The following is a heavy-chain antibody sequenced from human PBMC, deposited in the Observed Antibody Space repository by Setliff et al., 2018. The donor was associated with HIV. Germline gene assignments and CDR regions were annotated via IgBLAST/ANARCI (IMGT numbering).Heavy chain of an antibody. J-gene: IGHJ4*02. CDR3: ARGGFYSSDYYLLDY. CDR2: VSYSGST. CDR1: GDSINTPHC. D-gene: IGHD6-19*01. V-gene: IGHV4-59*11. Sequence: SETLSLTCTVSGDSINTPHCWSWVRQSLEKGLEWIGYVSYSGSTNFNPSLESRLAMSVDMSKNHFSLKLRSVTAADTAVYYCARGGFYSSDYYLLDYWGQGTLVTVSS.